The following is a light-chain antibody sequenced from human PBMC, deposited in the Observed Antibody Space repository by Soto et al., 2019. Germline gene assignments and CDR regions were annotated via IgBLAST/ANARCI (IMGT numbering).Light chain of an antibody. J-gene: IGKJ2*01. V-gene: IGKV3-15*01. CDR3: QQYGDWPPET. Sequence: EVVLTQSPATLSVSPGDRATLSCRASQSVSRNLAWYQQKPGQAPRLLIYGASTRATGVPARCSGSGSATEFTLSISSWQSADVAVYYCQQYGDWPPETFGQGTKLEI. CDR1: QSVSRN. CDR2: GAS.